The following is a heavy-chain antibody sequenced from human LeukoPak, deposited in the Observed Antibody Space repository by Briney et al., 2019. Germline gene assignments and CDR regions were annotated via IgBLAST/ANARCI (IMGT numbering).Heavy chain of an antibody. CDR3: AKAGTGYYPPGY. J-gene: IGHJ4*02. D-gene: IGHD3-9*01. V-gene: IGHV3-23*01. CDR1: GFTFSSYA. CDR2: ISSSGGST. Sequence: PGGSLRLSCAASGFTFSSYAMSWVRQAPGKGLEWVSGISSSGGSTYYADSVKGRFTISRDNSKNTLYLQMNSLRAEDTAVYYCAKAGTGYYPPGYWGQGTLVTVSS.